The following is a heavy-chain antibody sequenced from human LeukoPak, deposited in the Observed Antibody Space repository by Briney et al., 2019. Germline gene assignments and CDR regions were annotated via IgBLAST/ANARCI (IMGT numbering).Heavy chain of an antibody. CDR2: IHTSGST. V-gene: IGHV4-4*07. CDR1: GVSISSYY. J-gene: IGHJ6*03. CDR3: ARDSSGWYFTDYYYYMDV. D-gene: IGHD6-19*01. Sequence: SETLSLTCTVSGVSISSYYWSWIRQPAGKGLEWIGRIHTSGSTNYNPSLKSRVTMSVDTSKNQFSLKLSSVTAADTAVYYCARDSSGWYFTDYYYYMDVWGKGTTVTVSS.